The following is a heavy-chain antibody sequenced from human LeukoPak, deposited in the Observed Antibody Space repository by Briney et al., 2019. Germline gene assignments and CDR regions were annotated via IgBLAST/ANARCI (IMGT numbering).Heavy chain of an antibody. J-gene: IGHJ6*04. CDR3: ARGRKSMARGVMTYGMDV. Sequence: SETLSLTCAVYGGSFSGYYWSWIRQPPGKGLEWIGEINHSGSTNYNPSLKSRVTISVDTSKNQFSLKLSSVTAADTAVYYCARGRKSMARGVMTYGMDVWGKGIAVTVSS. V-gene: IGHV4-34*01. D-gene: IGHD3-10*01. CDR2: INHSGST. CDR1: GGSFSGYY.